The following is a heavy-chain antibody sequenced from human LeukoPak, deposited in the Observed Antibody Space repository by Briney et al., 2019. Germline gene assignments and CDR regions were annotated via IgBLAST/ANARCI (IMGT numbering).Heavy chain of an antibody. D-gene: IGHD3/OR15-3a*01. Sequence: GESLKISCQGFGYPFTTSWIGWVRQLPGKGLEWTAIIYAGNSDAKYSPSFQGQVTISGDKSISTAYLQWSSLKASDTAMYYCARLSGDWDRGSYFDYWGQGTLVTVSS. CDR2: IYAGNSDA. CDR3: ARLSGDWDRGSYFDY. CDR1: GYPFTTSW. J-gene: IGHJ4*02. V-gene: IGHV5-51*01.